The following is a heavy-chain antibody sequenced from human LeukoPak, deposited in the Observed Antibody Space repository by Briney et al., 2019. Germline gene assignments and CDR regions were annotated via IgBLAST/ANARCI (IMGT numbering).Heavy chain of an antibody. Sequence: PSETLSLTCTISGGSFSTYYWSWIRQPPGKGLEWIGYIYYTGSTNYNPSLKSRVTFSVDTSKNHFSLKLISVTAADTAVYYCARREDFWYFDLWGRGTLVTVSS. V-gene: IGHV4-59*08. CDR1: GGSFSTYY. CDR3: ARREDFWYFDL. CDR2: IYYTGST. J-gene: IGHJ2*01.